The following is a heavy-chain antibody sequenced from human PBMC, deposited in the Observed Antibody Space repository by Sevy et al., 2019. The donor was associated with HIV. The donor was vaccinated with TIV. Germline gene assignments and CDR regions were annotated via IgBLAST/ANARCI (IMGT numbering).Heavy chain of an antibody. D-gene: IGHD5-18*01. Sequence: GGSLRLSCTTSGFMFNLYSFNWVRQAPGKGLEWISFISSSGKYQFYADSVKGRFTMSRDTATNSVYLKIDSLRADDTAVYYCARDSDTYTALANYYGMDVWGQGTTVTVSS. CDR2: ISSSGKYQ. J-gene: IGHJ6*02. CDR1: GFMFNLYS. CDR3: ARDSDTYTALANYYGMDV. V-gene: IGHV3-21*06.